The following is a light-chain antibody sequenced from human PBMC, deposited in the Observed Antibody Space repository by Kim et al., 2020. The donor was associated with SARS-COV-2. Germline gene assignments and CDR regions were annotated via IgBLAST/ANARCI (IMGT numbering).Light chain of an antibody. CDR2: GAS. CDR1: QSVSNN. CDR3: QQYNDWPFT. J-gene: IGKJ4*01. Sequence: VSPGEKATLSCRASQSVSNNLAWYQQKPGQAPRLLIYGASTRATGFPARFSGSGSGTEFTLTISSLQSEDFAVYYCQQYNDWPFTFGGGTKVDIK. V-gene: IGKV3-15*01.